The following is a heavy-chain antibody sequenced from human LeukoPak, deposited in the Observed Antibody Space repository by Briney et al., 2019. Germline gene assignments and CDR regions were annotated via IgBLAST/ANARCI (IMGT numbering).Heavy chain of an antibody. Sequence: PSETLSLTCTVSGGSITSYYRSWIRQSPGKGLEWVGFMYYRIPTNANPSLNSRITISLGMSKIPFSLKLSSVTAADAAVYYCARLPMAVTPHVDYWGQGTLVTVSS. CDR3: ARLPMAVTPHVDY. CDR2: MYYRIPT. V-gene: IGHV4-59*12. CDR1: GGSITSYY. J-gene: IGHJ4*02. D-gene: IGHD2-21*02.